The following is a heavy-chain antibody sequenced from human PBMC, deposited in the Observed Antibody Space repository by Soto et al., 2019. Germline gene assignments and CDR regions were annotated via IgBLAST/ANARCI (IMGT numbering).Heavy chain of an antibody. D-gene: IGHD5-12*01. CDR1: GGSVSLGNYY. CDR2: INHSGST. Sequence: SETLSLTCTVSGGSVSLGNYYWSWIRQPPGKGLEWIGEINHSGSTNYNPSLKSRVTISVDTSKNQFSLKLSSVTAADTAVYYCASIVAMITSSSPRDYWGQGTLVTVSS. J-gene: IGHJ4*02. CDR3: ASIVAMITSSSPRDY. V-gene: IGHV4-34*01.